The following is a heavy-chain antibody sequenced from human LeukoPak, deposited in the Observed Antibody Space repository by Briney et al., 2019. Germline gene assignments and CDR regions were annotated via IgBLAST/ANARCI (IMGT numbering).Heavy chain of an antibody. CDR1: GFTFTSSA. D-gene: IGHD3-22*01. J-gene: IGHJ4*02. CDR3: AASLDYYDSSGYSYYFDY. V-gene: IGHV1-58*01. CDR2: IVVGSGNT. Sequence: GTSVKVSCKASGFTFTSSAVQWVRQARGQRLEWIGWIVVGSGNTNYAQKFQERVTITRDMSTSTAYMELSSLRSEDTAVYYCAASLDYYDSSGYSYYFDYWGQGTLVTVSS.